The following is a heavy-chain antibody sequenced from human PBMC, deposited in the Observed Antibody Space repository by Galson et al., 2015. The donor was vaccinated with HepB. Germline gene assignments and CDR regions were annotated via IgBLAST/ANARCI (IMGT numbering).Heavy chain of an antibody. CDR1: GFTFSSYG. J-gene: IGHJ6*02. CDR3: AKEQWPHYYGMDV. CDR2: ISYDGSNK. D-gene: IGHD6-19*01. Sequence: SLRLSCAASGFTFSSYGMHWVRQAPGKGLEWVAVISYDGSNKYCADSVKGRFTISRDNSKNTLYPQMNSLRAEDTAVYYCAKEQWPHYYGMDVWGQGTTVTVSS. V-gene: IGHV3-30*18.